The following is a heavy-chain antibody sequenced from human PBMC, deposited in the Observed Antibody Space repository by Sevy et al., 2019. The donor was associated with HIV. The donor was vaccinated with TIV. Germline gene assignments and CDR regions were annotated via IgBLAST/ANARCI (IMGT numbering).Heavy chain of an antibody. D-gene: IGHD2-2*01. Sequence: ASVKVSCKASGYTFTGYYMHWVRQAPGQGLEWMGWINPNSGGTNYAQKFQGRVTMTRDTSISTAYMELSRLRSDDTAVYYCAREQDIVVVPAAMNCFDPWGQGTLVTVSS. CDR1: GYTFTGYY. J-gene: IGHJ5*02. CDR2: INPNSGGT. CDR3: AREQDIVVVPAAMNCFDP. V-gene: IGHV1-2*02.